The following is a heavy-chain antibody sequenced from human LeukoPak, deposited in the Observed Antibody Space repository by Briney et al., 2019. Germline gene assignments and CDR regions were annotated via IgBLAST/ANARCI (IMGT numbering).Heavy chain of an antibody. CDR3: ARDRLQTDAFDI. D-gene: IGHD4-11*01. CDR1: GFTFSSYS. Sequence: NLWGVLRLSCAASGFTFSSYSMNWVRQAPGKGLEWVSSISSSSSYIYYADSVKGRFTISRDNAKNSLYLQMNSLRAEDTAVYYCARDRLQTDAFDIWGQGTMVTVSS. V-gene: IGHV3-21*01. CDR2: ISSSSSYI. J-gene: IGHJ3*02.